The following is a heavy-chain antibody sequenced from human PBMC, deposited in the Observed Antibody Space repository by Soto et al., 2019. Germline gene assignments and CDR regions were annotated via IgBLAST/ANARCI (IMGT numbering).Heavy chain of an antibody. CDR1: GYTFINYH. V-gene: IGHV1-18*01. CDR2: INTYNGMT. Sequence: QVQLVQSGGEVKKPGASVTVSCKASGYTFINYHITWVRQAPGQGLEWMAWINTYNGMTDYAQRFKGRVTMTRDTPTSTAYMELRNLGSDDTAVYFCAKSPRGEMATDWGQGTLVTVSP. D-gene: IGHD5-12*01. CDR3: AKSPRGEMATD. J-gene: IGHJ4*02.